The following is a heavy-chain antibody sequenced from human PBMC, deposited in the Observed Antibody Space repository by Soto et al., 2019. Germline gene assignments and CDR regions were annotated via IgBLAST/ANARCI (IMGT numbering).Heavy chain of an antibody. CDR1: GFTFSSYA. V-gene: IGHV3-23*01. CDR3: AKGMAATGAGHAFDS. J-gene: IGHJ3*02. CDR2: ISGSGGDS. D-gene: IGHD6-13*01. Sequence: EVKLLESGGGLVQPGGSLRLSCAASGFTFSSYAMNWVRQAPGKGLEWVSSISGSGGDSWYADSVKGRFTISRDTSRNTLFLQMSSLRVEDTAVYYCAKGMAATGAGHAFDSWGQGTMVTVSS.